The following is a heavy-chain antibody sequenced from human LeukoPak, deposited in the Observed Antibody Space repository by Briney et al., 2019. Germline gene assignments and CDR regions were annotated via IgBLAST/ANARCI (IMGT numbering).Heavy chain of an antibody. CDR3: ARDRVGPEGSFDY. CDR1: GGSTSSGNYY. CDR2: IYYSGNT. J-gene: IGHJ4*02. V-gene: IGHV4-39*07. Sequence: SETLSLTCTVSGGSTSSGNYYWGWIRQPPGKGLEWIGGIYYSGNTYYNPSLKSRVTMSVDTSKNQFSLKLSSVTAADTAVYYCARDRVGPEGSFDYWGQGTLVTVSS. D-gene: IGHD1-26*01.